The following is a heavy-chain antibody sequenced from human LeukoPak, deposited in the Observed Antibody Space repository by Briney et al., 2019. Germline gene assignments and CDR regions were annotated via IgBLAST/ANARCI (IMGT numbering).Heavy chain of an antibody. J-gene: IGHJ6*02. V-gene: IGHV3-30*18. CDR1: GFTFSSYG. CDR2: ISYDGSNK. Sequence: GGSLRLSCAASGFTFSSYGMHWVRQAPGKELEWVAVISYDGSNKYYADSVKGRFTTSRDNSKNTLYLQMNSLRAEDTAVYYCAKGSSGWYANYYYGMDVWGQGTTVTVSS. D-gene: IGHD6-19*01. CDR3: AKGSSGWYANYYYGMDV.